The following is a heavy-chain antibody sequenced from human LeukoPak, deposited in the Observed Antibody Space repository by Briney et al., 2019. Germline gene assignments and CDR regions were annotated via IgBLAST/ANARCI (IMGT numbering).Heavy chain of an antibody. CDR2: INPNSGGT. CDR3: ARALVGATDWFDP. D-gene: IGHD1-26*01. Sequence: ASVKVSCKASGYTFTGYYMHWVRQAPGQGLEWMGWINPNSGGTNYAQKFQGRVTMTRDTSISTAYVELSRLRPDDTAVYYCARALVGATDWFDPWGQGTLVTVSS. V-gene: IGHV1-2*02. CDR1: GYTFTGYY. J-gene: IGHJ5*02.